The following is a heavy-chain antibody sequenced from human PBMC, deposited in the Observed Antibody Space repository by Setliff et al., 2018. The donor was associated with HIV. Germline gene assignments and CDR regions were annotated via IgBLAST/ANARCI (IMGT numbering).Heavy chain of an antibody. CDR1: GYNFENYA. Sequence: GASVKVSCKTSGYNFENYAINWVRQAPGQGLEWMGWINANSGSPTYAQAFTGRFFFSVDTAVATAYLQINNLKTEDTAVYFCARGLYGDYGGDLNWLDPCGHGTRVTVSS. V-gene: IGHV7-4-1*02. D-gene: IGHD4-17*01. CDR3: ARGLYGDYGGDLNWLDP. J-gene: IGHJ5*02. CDR2: INANSGSP.